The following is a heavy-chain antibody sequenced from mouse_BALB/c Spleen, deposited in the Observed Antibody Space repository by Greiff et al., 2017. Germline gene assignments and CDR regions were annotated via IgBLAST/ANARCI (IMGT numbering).Heavy chain of an antibody. D-gene: IGHD1-1*01. V-gene: IGHV1S81*02. CDR1: GYTFTSSY. Sequence: QVQLQQPGAELVKPGASVKLSCTASGYTFTSSYMYWVNQRPGQGLVWFGGFNPSNGGTNFNEKFKSKATLTVDKSSSTAYMQLSSLASEDSAVYDCTRYYGYFDYWGQGTTLTVSS. CDR2: FNPSNGGT. CDR3: TRYYGYFDY. J-gene: IGHJ2*01.